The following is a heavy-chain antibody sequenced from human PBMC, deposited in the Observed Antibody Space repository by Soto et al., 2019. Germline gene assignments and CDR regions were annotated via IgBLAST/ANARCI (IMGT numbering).Heavy chain of an antibody. J-gene: IGHJ4*02. V-gene: IGHV3-23*01. CDR2: ISGSGGST. CDR3: AKDPPFYYDSSGYTVY. D-gene: IGHD3-22*01. Sequence: EVQLLESGGGLVQPGGSLRLSCAASGFTFSSYAMSWVRQAPGKGLEWVSAISGSGGSTYYAASVEGRFTISRDNSKNTLYLHMNRLRAADTSVYYCAKDPPFYYDSSGYTVYLGQGSLVTVSS. CDR1: GFTFSSYA.